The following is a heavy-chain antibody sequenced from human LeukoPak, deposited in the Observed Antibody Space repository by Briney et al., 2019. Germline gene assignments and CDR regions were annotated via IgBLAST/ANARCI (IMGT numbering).Heavy chain of an antibody. CDR2: IIPIFGTA. CDR3: ARARAGYCSGGSCYLSHWFDP. D-gene: IGHD2-15*01. V-gene: IGHV1-69*05. Sequence: VALVKVSCKASGGTFSSYAISWVRQAPGQGLEWMGRIIPIFGTANYAQKFQGRVTITTDESTSTAYMELSSLRSEDTAVYYCARARAGYCSGGSCYLSHWFDPWGQGTLVTVSS. J-gene: IGHJ5*02. CDR1: GGTFSSYA.